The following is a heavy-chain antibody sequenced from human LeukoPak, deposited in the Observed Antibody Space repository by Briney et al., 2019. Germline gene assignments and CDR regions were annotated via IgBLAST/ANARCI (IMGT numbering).Heavy chain of an antibody. V-gene: IGHV4-34*01. D-gene: IGHD2-2*01. CDR1: DGSFSGYY. Sequence: SSETLSLTCAVYDGSFSGYYWSWTRQPPGKGLEWIGEINHSGSTNYNPSLKSRVTISVDTSKNQFSLKLSSVTAADTAVYYCAREGVPAASYFDYWGQGTLVTVSS. CDR2: INHSGST. J-gene: IGHJ4*02. CDR3: AREGVPAASYFDY.